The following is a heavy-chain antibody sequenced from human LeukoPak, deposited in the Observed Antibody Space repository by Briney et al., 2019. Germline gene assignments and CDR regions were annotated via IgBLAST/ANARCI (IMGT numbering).Heavy chain of an antibody. CDR3: AFTIFGVVPNAFDI. CDR1: GGTFSSYA. Sequence: ASVKVSCKASGGTFSSYAINWVRQATGQGLEWMGWMNPNSGNTGYAQKFQGRVTMTRNTSISTAYMELSSLRSEDTAVYYCAFTIFGVVPNAFDIWGQGTMVTVSS. CDR2: MNPNSGNT. J-gene: IGHJ3*02. D-gene: IGHD3-3*01. V-gene: IGHV1-8*02.